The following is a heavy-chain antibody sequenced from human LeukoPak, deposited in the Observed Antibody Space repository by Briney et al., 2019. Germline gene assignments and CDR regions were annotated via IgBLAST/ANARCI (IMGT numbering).Heavy chain of an antibody. V-gene: IGHV4-31*03. CDR1: SASISSRNYY. CDR3: ARDRHRSGHRYYDL. CDR2: IHHTGST. J-gene: IGHJ2*01. Sequence: PSETLSLTCTVSSASISSRNYYWGWIRQPPGKGLEWIGYIHHTGSTYFNPSLKSRVTLSVDTSENHFSLRLTSATAADTATYYCARDRHRSGHRYYDLWGRGILVAVSS.